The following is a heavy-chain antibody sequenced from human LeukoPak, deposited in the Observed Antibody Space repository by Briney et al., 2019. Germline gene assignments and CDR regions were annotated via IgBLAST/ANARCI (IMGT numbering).Heavy chain of an antibody. J-gene: IGHJ5*02. CDR3: ARVGIAVSRFDP. CDR2: IYYSGST. D-gene: IGHD6-19*01. V-gene: IGHV4-39*01. Sequence: SETLSLTCAVSGGSISSNSYYWGWIRQPPGKGLEWIGSIYYSGSTYYNPSLKSRVTISVDTSKNQFSLKLSSVTAADTAVYYCARVGIAVSRFDPWGQGTLVTVSS. CDR1: GGSISSNSYY.